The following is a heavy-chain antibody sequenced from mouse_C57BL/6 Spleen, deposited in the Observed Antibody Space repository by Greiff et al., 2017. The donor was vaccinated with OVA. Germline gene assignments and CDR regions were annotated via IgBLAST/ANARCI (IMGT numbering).Heavy chain of an antibody. V-gene: IGHV5-9*01. D-gene: IGHD1-1*01. CDR1: GFTFSSYT. J-gene: IGHJ2*01. CDR3: ARDYYGSSPLYFDY. Sequence: EVQLVESGGGLVKPGGSLKLSCAASGFTFSSYTMSWVRQTPEKRLEWVATISGGGGNTYYPDSVKGRFTISRDNAKNTLYLQMSSLRSEDTALYYCARDYYGSSPLYFDYWGQGTTLTVSS. CDR2: ISGGGGNT.